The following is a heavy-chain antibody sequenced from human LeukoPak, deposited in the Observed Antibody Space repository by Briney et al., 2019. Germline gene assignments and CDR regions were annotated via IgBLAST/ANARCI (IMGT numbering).Heavy chain of an antibody. D-gene: IGHD6-13*01. CDR1: GGSFSGYY. CDR3: ARARPYSSSWYSGFGP. Sequence: SETLSLTCAVYGGSFSGYYWSWIRQPPGKGLEWIGEINHSGSTNYNPSLKSRVTISVDTSKNQLSLKLSSVTAADTAVYYCARARPYSSSWYSGFGPWGQGTLVTVSS. J-gene: IGHJ5*02. CDR2: INHSGST. V-gene: IGHV4-34*01.